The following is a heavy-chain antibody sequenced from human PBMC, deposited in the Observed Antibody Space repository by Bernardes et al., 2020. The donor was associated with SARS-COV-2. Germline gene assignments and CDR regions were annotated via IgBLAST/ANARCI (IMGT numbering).Heavy chain of an antibody. CDR2: MKSKSDGGTI. CDR1: GFTFNDAW. D-gene: IGHD6-13*01. CDR3: TTALIVAASGTIFY. Sequence: GGSLRLSCAASGFTFNDAWMSCVRQAPGKGLEWVGRMKSKSDGGTIDYAAPVRGRLTISRDDSKNTLYLQLNSLKTEDTAVYYCTTALIVAASGTIFYWGQGTLVTVSS. V-gene: IGHV3-15*01. J-gene: IGHJ4*02.